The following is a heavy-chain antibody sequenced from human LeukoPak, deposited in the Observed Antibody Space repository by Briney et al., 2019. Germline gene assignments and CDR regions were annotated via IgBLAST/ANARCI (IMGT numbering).Heavy chain of an antibody. Sequence: GGSLRLSCAASGFTFRTDAMTWVRQVPGKALECVSGISASGVSTNYADSVKGRFTISRDNAKNTLYLQMNSLRAEDTAVYYCARRVVGVADYFDYWGQGTLVTVSS. CDR1: GFTFRTDA. CDR2: ISASGVST. D-gene: IGHD2-15*01. V-gene: IGHV3-23*01. J-gene: IGHJ4*02. CDR3: ARRVVGVADYFDY.